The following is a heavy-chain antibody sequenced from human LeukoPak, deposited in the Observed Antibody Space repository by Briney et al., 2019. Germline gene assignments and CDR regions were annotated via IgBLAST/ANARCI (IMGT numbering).Heavy chain of an antibody. CDR3: ARVMTTVTTFKTYSYGMDV. CDR1: GGSFSGSY. Sequence: PSETLSLTCAVYGGSFSGSYWTWIRQPPGKGLEWIGEINHSGSTNYNLSPKSRVTISLDTSKNQFSLRLSSVTAADTAVYYCARVMTTVTTFKTYSYGMDVWGQGTTVTVSS. D-gene: IGHD4-17*01. V-gene: IGHV4-34*01. CDR2: INHSGST. J-gene: IGHJ6*02.